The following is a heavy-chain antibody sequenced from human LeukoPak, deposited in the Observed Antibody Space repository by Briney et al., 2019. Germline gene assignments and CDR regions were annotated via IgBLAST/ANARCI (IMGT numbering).Heavy chain of an antibody. J-gene: IGHJ3*02. CDR3: ARVGPYGLDPEAFDI. V-gene: IGHV3-7*01. CDR2: IKQDGSEK. CDR1: GFTFSSYW. D-gene: IGHD3-10*01. Sequence: PGGALRLSCAASGFTFSSYWMSWVRQAPGKGLEWVAHIKQDGSEKYYVDSVKGRFTISRDNAKNSLYLQMNSLRAEDTAVYYCARVGPYGLDPEAFDIWGQGTMVTVSS.